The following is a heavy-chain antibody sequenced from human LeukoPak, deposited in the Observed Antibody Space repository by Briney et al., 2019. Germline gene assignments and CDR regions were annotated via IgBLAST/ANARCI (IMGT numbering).Heavy chain of an antibody. Sequence: GGSLRLSCAASGFTFSTYTMNWVRQAPGKGLEWASSITSSNNYKLYADSVKGRFTISRDNAKNSLYLQMNSLGAEDTAVYYCASSPTSSNEYDILTGCFDYWGQGTLVTVSS. CDR3: ASSPTSSNEYDILTGCFDY. CDR1: GFTFSTYT. J-gene: IGHJ4*02. CDR2: ITSSNNYK. D-gene: IGHD3-9*01. V-gene: IGHV3-21*01.